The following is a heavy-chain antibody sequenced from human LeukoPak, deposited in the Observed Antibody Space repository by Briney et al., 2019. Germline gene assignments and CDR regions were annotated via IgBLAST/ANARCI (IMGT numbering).Heavy chain of an antibody. CDR1: GGSISSSSYY. CDR3: ARAFYDSSGYYYSYFDY. Sequence: SETLSLTCTVSGGSISSSSYYWGWIRQPPGKGLEWIGSIYYSGSTHYNPSLKSRVTISVDTSKNQFSLKLSSVTAADTAVYYCARAFYDSSGYYYSYFDYWGQGTLVTVSS. J-gene: IGHJ4*02. CDR2: IYYSGST. V-gene: IGHV4-39*07. D-gene: IGHD3-22*01.